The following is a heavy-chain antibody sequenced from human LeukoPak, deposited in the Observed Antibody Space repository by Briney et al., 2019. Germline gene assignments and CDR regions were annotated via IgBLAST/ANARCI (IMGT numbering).Heavy chain of an antibody. CDR2: INPNSGGT. V-gene: IGHV1-2*02. J-gene: IGHJ4*02. Sequence: ASVKVSCKASGYTFTGYYMHWVRQAPGQGLEWMGWINPNSGGTNYAQKFQGRVTMTRDTSISTAYMELSRLRSDDTAVYYCARGPLSRIAAAGTSRYWGQGTLVTVSS. CDR3: ARGPLSRIAAAGTSRY. CDR1: GYTFTGYY. D-gene: IGHD6-13*01.